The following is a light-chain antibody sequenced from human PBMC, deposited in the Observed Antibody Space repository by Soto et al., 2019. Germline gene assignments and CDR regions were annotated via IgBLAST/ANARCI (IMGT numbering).Light chain of an antibody. CDR2: DVS. CDR1: QSITTF. CDR3: PQRINWPLT. V-gene: IGKV3-11*01. Sequence: EIILTQSPATLSLSPGERATLSCRASQSITTFLAWYQQKPGQAPRLLIYDVSKRATGIPARFSGSGSGTDFTLTISSLEPEDFAVYYCPQRINWPLTFGGGTKVEIK. J-gene: IGKJ4*01.